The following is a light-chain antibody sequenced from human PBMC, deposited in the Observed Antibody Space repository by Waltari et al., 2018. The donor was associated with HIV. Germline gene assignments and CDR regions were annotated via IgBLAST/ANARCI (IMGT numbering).Light chain of an antibody. CDR3: SSYAGSNIL. CDR2: EVS. Sequence: QSALTQPPSASGSPGQSVTISCTGTSSDVGGYNYVSWYQQHPGKAPKLMIYEVSKRPSGVPDRFSGSKSGNTAFLTVSGLQAEDEADYYCSSYAGSNILFGGGTKLTVL. CDR1: SSDVGGYNY. V-gene: IGLV2-8*01. J-gene: IGLJ2*01.